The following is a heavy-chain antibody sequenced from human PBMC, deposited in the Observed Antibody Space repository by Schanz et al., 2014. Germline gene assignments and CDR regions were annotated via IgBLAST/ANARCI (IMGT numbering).Heavy chain of an antibody. V-gene: IGHV3-23*01. Sequence: EVQLLESGGGLVQPGGSLRLSCAASGFTFSSYAMSWVRQAPGKGLEWVSAISGSGGSTYYADSVKGRFTISRDNSENTLYLQMNSLSADDTAVFYCAKGMGYCSGGTCYDYYYYGLDVWGQGTTXTVSS. CDR2: ISGSGGST. J-gene: IGHJ6*02. D-gene: IGHD2-15*01. CDR3: AKGMGYCSGGTCYDYYYYGLDV. CDR1: GFTFSSYA.